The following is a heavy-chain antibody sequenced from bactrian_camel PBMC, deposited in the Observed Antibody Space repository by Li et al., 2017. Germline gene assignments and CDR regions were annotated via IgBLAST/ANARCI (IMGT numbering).Heavy chain of an antibody. CDR2: INSYGDRT. D-gene: IGHD2*01. V-gene: IGHV3S40*01. CDR1: EFSFSDHD. J-gene: IGHJ4*01. Sequence: VQLVESGGGAVQPGGSLRLTCAASEFSFSDHDMSWVRQAPGKGLEWVSAINSYGDRTYYADSVKGRFTVSRDNAENTVYLQMNSLKSEDTAVYSCVRPYYGQWSGEGTQVTVS.